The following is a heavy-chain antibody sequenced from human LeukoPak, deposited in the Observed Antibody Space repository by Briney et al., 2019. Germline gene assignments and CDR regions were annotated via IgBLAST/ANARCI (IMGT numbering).Heavy chain of an antibody. D-gene: IGHD3-3*01. V-gene: IGHV1-46*01. J-gene: IGHJ4*02. CDR1: GYTFTSYY. Sequence: ASVKVSCKASGYTFTSYYMHWVRQAPGHGLEWMGIINPSGGSTSYAQKFQGRVTMTRDTSTSTVYMELSSLRSEDTAVYYCPRSITRITIFGVVSHCGYWGQGTLVTVSS. CDR3: PRSITRITIFGVVSHCGY. CDR2: INPSGGST.